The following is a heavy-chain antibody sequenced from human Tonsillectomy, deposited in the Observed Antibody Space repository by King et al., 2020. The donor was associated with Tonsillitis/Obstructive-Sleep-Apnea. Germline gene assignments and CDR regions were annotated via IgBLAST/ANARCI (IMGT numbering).Heavy chain of an antibody. CDR1: GFTFSSYR. Sequence: VQLVESGGGLVKPGGSLRLSCAASGFTFSSYRMNWVRQAPGKGREWVESISSSISYIYYADSVKGRFTISRDKAMNSLYLQMNSLRVEETAVYYCARSDRDAYDIWGQGTMVTVSS. V-gene: IGHV3-21*01. D-gene: IGHD1-14*01. J-gene: IGHJ3*02. CDR3: ARSDRDAYDI. CDR2: ISSSISYI.